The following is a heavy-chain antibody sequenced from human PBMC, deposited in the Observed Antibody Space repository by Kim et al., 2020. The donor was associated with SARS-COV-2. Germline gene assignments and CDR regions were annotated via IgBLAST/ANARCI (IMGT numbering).Heavy chain of an antibody. CDR1: GFTVSSNY. Sequence: GGSLRLSCAASGFTVSSNYMSLVRQAPGKGLEWVSVIYSGGSTYYADSVKGRFTISRDNSKNTLYLQMNSLRAEDTAVYYCARGSNYYDSPKGAFDIWGQGTMVTVSS. CDR2: IYSGGST. J-gene: IGHJ3*02. V-gene: IGHV3-66*01. D-gene: IGHD3-22*01. CDR3: ARGSNYYDSPKGAFDI.